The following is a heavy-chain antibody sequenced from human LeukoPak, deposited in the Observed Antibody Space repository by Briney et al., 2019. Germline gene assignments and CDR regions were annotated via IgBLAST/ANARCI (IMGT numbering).Heavy chain of an antibody. J-gene: IGHJ6*02. CDR3: ARDAGHQLSRRNYYAMDV. CDR2: MYYRGST. D-gene: IGHD1-1*01. CDR1: GGSINSSSYY. Sequence: SETLSLTCTVSGGSINSSSYYWGWVRQPPGKGLEWIGRMYYRGSTYYNPSLKSRVTISVDTSKNQFSLKLSSVTAADTAVYYCARDAGHQLSRRNYYAMDVWGQGTTVTVSS. V-gene: IGHV4-39*07.